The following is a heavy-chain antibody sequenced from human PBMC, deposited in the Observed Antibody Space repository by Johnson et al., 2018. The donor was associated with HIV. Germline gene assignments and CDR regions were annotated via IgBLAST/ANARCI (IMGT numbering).Heavy chain of an antibody. CDR2: ISYDGSHK. V-gene: IGHV3-30*18. CDR1: GFTFSNLD. J-gene: IGHJ3*02. D-gene: IGHD3-16*01. CDR3: AKAYYDYIWGSQGVPFDI. Sequence: QVKLVESGGGVVQPGRSLRLSCAASGFTFSNLDIHWVRQAPGKGLEWVAVISYDGSHKYYADSVKGRFTISRDNSRNTLYLQMNSLRAEDTAVYYCAKAYYDYIWGSQGVPFDIWGQGTMVTVSS.